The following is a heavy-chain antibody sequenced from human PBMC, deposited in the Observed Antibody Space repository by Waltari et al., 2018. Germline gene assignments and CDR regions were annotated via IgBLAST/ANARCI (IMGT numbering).Heavy chain of an antibody. V-gene: IGHV4-34*01. CDR2: INHSGST. D-gene: IGHD3-9*01. J-gene: IGHJ4*02. CDR3: ARGRILTGWFDY. Sequence: QVQLQQWGAGLLKPSETLSLTCAVYGGSFSGYYWSWTRQPPGKGLEWIGEINHSGSTNYNPSLKSRVTISVDTSKNQFSLKLSSVTAADTAVYYCARGRILTGWFDYWGQGTLVTVSS. CDR1: GGSFSGYY.